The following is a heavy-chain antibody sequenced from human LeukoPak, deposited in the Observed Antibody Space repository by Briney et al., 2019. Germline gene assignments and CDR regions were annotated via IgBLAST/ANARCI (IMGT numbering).Heavy chain of an antibody. J-gene: IGHJ4*02. CDR3: AKEGKDGYNYFSYLDY. D-gene: IGHD5-24*01. CDR1: GFTFSSYA. CDR2: ISGSGGST. Sequence: PGGSLRLSCAASGFTFSSYAMSWVRQAPGKGLEWVSAISGSGGSTYYADSVKGRFTISRDNSKNTLYLQMNSLRAEDTAVYYCAKEGKDGYNYFSYLDYWGQGTLVTVSS. V-gene: IGHV3-23*01.